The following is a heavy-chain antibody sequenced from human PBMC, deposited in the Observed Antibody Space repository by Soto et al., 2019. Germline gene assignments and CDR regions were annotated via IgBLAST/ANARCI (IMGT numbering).Heavy chain of an antibody. CDR2: TFYRSKWHS. CDR3: ARGPSYSDSYFAY. J-gene: IGHJ4*02. Sequence: SQTLSLTCAISGGSVSSNTAAWDWIRQSPSRGLEWLGRTFYRSKWHSDYADSVEGRFTISRDNSKNTVYLQMNSLRLEDTAVYYCARGPSYSDSYFAYWGQGTLVTVSS. D-gene: IGHD4-17*01. V-gene: IGHV6-1*01. CDR1: GGSVSSNTAA.